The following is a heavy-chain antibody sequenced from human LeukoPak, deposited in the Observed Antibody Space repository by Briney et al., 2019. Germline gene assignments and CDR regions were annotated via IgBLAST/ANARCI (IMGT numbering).Heavy chain of an antibody. J-gene: IGHJ6*02. CDR2: IYPGDSDT. D-gene: IGHD5-24*01. CDR3: ARGRDGYNPYYYGMDV. CDR1: GYSFTSYW. V-gene: IGHV5-51*01. Sequence: GESLKISCKGSGYSFTSYWIGWVRQMPGKGLEWMGIIYPGDSDTRYSPSFQGQVTISADKSISTAYLQWSSLKASDTAMYYCARGRDGYNPYYYGMDVWGQGTTVTVSS.